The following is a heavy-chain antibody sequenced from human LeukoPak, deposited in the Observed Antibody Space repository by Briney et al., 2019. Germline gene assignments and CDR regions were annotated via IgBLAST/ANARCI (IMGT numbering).Heavy chain of an antibody. CDR3: AREYSSSHHYYYYMDV. CDR1: GFTFSDYY. V-gene: IGHV3-11*04. Sequence: PGGSLRLSCAASGFTFSDYYMSWIRQAPGKGLEWVSYISSSGSTIYYADSVKGRFTISRDNAKNSLYLQMNSLRAEDTAVYYCAREYSSSHHYYYYMDVWGKGTTVTVSS. CDR2: ISSSGSTI. J-gene: IGHJ6*03. D-gene: IGHD6-6*01.